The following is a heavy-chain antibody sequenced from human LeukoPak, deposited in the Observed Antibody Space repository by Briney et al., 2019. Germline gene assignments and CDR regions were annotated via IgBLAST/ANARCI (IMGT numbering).Heavy chain of an antibody. CDR3: ARVWRPRPRYSNWFDP. Sequence: SETLSLTCTVSGGSISSSSYYWGWIRQPPGKGLEWIGSIYYSGSTYYNPSLKSRVTISVDTSKNQFSLKLSSVTAADTAVYYCARVWRPRPRYSNWFDPWGQGTLVTVSS. CDR2: IYYSGST. D-gene: IGHD2-15*01. V-gene: IGHV4-39*01. CDR1: GGSISSSSYY. J-gene: IGHJ5*02.